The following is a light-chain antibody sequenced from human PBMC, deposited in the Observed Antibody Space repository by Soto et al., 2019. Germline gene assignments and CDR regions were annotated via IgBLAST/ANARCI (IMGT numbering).Light chain of an antibody. V-gene: IGKV3-15*01. CDR1: QSVSIK. Sequence: EIVMTQSPATLSVSPGERATLSFRASQSVSIKLAWYQQKPGQAPRLLIYDTSTRATGIPARFSGSGSGTEFTLTISSLQSEDFAVYYCRQYNNWPPITFGQGTRLEI. J-gene: IGKJ5*01. CDR2: DTS. CDR3: RQYNNWPPIT.